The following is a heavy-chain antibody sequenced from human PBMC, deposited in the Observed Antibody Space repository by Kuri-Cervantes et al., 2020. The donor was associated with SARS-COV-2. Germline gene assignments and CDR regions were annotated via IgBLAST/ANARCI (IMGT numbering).Heavy chain of an antibody. J-gene: IGHJ4*02. V-gene: IGHV4-39*01. CDR3: ARRGYPGVVITTPFDY. Sequence: SETLSLTCTVSGGSISSSSYYWGWIRQPPGKGLEWIGSIYYSGSTYYNPSLKSRVTISVDTSKNQFSLKLSSVTAADTAVYYCARRGYPGVVITTPFDYWGQGTLVTVSS. CDR2: IYYSGST. D-gene: IGHD3-22*01. CDR1: GGSISSSSYY.